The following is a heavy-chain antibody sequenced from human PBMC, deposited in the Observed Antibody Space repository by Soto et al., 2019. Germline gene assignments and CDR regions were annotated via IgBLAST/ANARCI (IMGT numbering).Heavy chain of an antibody. J-gene: IGHJ4*02. CDR3: AKAYGDYEFDY. D-gene: IGHD4-17*01. V-gene: IGHV3-43*01. CDR2: ISWDGGST. CDR1: GFTFDDYT. Sequence: GGSLRLSCAASGFTFDDYTMHWVRQAPGKGLEWVSLISWDGGSTYYADSVKGRFTISRDNSKNSLYLQMNSLRTEDTAVYYCAKAYGDYEFDYWGQGTLVTVSS.